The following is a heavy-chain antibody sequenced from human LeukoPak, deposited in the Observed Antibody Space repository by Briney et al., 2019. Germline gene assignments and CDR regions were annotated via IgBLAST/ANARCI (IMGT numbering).Heavy chain of an antibody. CDR3: AKWRGGALPFDC. J-gene: IGHJ4*02. CDR2: ISGSGGST. Sequence: GGSLRLSCTASGFTFTNSAMSWVRQAPGKGLEWVSAISGSGGSTYYADSVKGRFTISRDNSKNTLYLQMNSLRAEDTAVYYCAKWRGGALPFDCWGQGTLVTVSS. CDR1: GFTFTNSA. D-gene: IGHD3-16*01. V-gene: IGHV3-23*01.